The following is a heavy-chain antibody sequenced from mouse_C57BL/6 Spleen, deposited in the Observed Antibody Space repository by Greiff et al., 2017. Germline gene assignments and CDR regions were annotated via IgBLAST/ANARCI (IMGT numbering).Heavy chain of an antibody. D-gene: IGHD2-4*01. CDR3: ARRADYSYAMDY. Sequence: VQLQQSGAELVRPGTSVKVSCKASGYAFTNYLIAWVKQRPGQGLEWIGVINPGSGGTNYNEKFKGQATLTADKSSSTAYMQLSSLTSEDSAVYFCARRADYSYAMDYWGQGTSVTVSS. V-gene: IGHV1-54*01. CDR1: GYAFTNYL. CDR2: INPGSGGT. J-gene: IGHJ4*01.